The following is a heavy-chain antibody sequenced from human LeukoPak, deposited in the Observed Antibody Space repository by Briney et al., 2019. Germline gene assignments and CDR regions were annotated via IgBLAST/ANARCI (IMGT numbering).Heavy chain of an antibody. V-gene: IGHV4-31*03. D-gene: IGHD3-22*01. Sequence: SQTLSLACTVSGGSISSGGYYWSWIRQHPGKGLEWIGYTYYSGSTYYNPSLKSRVTISVDTSKNQFSLKLSSVTAADTAVYYCARLGDSSGYYGDDLYDFDYWGQGTLVTVSS. J-gene: IGHJ4*02. CDR1: GGSISSGGYY. CDR3: ARLGDSSGYYGDDLYDFDY. CDR2: TYYSGST.